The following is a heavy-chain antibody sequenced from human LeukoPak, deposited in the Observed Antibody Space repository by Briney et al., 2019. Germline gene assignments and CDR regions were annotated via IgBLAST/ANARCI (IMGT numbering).Heavy chain of an antibody. J-gene: IGHJ6*04. CDR2: INPSGGST. V-gene: IGHV1-46*01. D-gene: IGHD3-9*01. Sequence: ASVKVSCKASGYTFTSYYMHWVRQAPGQGLGWMGIINPSGGSTSYAQKFQGRVTMTRDTSTSTVYMELSSLRSEDTAVYYCARERGKLRYFDWPHYYYGMDVWGKGTTVTVSS. CDR1: GYTFTSYY. CDR3: ARERGKLRYFDWPHYYYGMDV.